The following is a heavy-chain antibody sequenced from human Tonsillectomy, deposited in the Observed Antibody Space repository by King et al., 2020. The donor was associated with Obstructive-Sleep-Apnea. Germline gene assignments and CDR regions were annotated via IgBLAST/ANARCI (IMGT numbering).Heavy chain of an antibody. CDR2: IQSKTDGETT. Sequence: VQLVESGGGLVKPGGSLRLSCAASGLTFSNAWMSWVRQAPGKGLEWVGRIQSKTDGETTDYAAPVKGRFTISRDDSKNTLYLQMSSLKTEDTAVYYCPARFGKANYFDYWGQGTLVTVSS. D-gene: IGHD3-10*01. CDR1: GLTFSNAW. J-gene: IGHJ4*02. CDR3: PARFGKANYFDY. V-gene: IGHV3-15*01.